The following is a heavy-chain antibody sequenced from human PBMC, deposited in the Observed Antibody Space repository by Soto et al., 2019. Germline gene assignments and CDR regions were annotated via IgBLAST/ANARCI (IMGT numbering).Heavy chain of an antibody. CDR2: IYYAGTT. Sequence: QVQLQESGPGLVKPSETLSLNCTVSDGSISPYYWSWIRQPPGKGLEWIGYIYYAGTTTYNPSLKGRVSISVDTSKDEVSLNLPSVTAADTAVYYCARLGGYYQALDSWGQGTVVTVSS. D-gene: IGHD3-22*01. CDR3: ARLGGYYQALDS. CDR1: DGSISPYY. V-gene: IGHV4-59*08. J-gene: IGHJ4*02.